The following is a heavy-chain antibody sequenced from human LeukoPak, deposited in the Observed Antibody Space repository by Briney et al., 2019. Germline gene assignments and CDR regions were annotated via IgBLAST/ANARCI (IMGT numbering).Heavy chain of an antibody. J-gene: IGHJ4*02. V-gene: IGHV3-48*04. CDR3: ARDQGVAGYVFGY. CDR1: GFTFSSYS. CDR2: ISSGSSTI. D-gene: IGHD6-19*01. Sequence: GGSLRLSCAASGFTFSSYSMNWVRQAPGKGLEWVSYISSGSSTIYYADSVKGRFTISRDNAKNSLYLQMNSLRAEDTAVYYCARDQGVAGYVFGYWGQGTLVTVSS.